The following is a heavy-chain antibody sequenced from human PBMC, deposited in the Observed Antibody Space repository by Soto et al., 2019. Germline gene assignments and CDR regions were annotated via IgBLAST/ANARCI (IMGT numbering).Heavy chain of an antibody. CDR2: IYYSGRS. Sequence: SETLSLTCTVSGGSIRSGGYFWSWIRQRPGKGLEWIGNIYYSGRSSYNPSLESRIDISPDTSKNEFTLKMNSVTAADTAMYYCARLAKEEHPKLESWYAFDFWRQGTLVTVS. V-gene: IGHV4-31*03. D-gene: IGHD6-13*01. J-gene: IGHJ4*02. CDR3: ARLAKEEHPKLESWYAFDF. CDR1: GGSIRSGGYF.